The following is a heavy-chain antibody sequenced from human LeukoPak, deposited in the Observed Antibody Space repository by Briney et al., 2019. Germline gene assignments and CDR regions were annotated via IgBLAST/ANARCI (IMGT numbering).Heavy chain of an antibody. D-gene: IGHD6-13*01. CDR1: GASISGTAYY. CDR2: IYYSGST. Sequence: SETLSLTCTVSGASISGTAYYWGWVRQPPRKGLEWIGNIYYSGSTYYNPSLKSRVTISVDTSKNQFSLKLSSVTAADTAVYYCARADYSSTWSHDYYYMDVWGKGTTVTVSS. CDR3: ARADYSSTWSHDYYYMDV. V-gene: IGHV4-39*07. J-gene: IGHJ6*03.